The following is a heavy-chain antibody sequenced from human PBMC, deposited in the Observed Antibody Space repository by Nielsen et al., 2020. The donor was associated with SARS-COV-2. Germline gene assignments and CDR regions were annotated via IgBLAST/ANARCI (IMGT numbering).Heavy chain of an antibody. CDR1: GGSISSYY. Sequence: GSLRLSCTVSGGSISSYYWSWIRQPPGKGLEWIGYIYYSGSTNYNPSLKSRVTISVDTSKNQFSLKLSSVTAADTAVYYCARGPSLLRYFDWLFSHWGQGTLVTVSS. V-gene: IGHV4-59*12. CDR2: IYYSGST. CDR3: ARGPSLLRYFDWLFSH. D-gene: IGHD3-9*01. J-gene: IGHJ4*02.